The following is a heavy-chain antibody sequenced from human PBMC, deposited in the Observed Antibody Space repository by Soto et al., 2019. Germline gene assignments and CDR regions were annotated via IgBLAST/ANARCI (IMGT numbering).Heavy chain of an antibody. CDR2: IIPILGIA. V-gene: IGHV1-69*02. Sequence: SVKVSCRASGGTFSSCTISWVRQAPGQGLEWMGRIIPILGIANYAQKFQGRVTITADKSTSTAYMELSSLRSEDTAVYYCARGDCTRTSCPPTYYYYGMDVXG. CDR1: GGTFSSCT. J-gene: IGHJ6*01. D-gene: IGHD2-2*01. CDR3: ARGDCTRTSCPPTYYYYGMDV.